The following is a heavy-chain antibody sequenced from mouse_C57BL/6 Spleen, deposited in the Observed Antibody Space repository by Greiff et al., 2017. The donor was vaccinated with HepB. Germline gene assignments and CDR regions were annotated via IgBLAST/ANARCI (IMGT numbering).Heavy chain of an antibody. CDR3: ARSGITTVVARYFDV. CDR2: IYPGDGDT. D-gene: IGHD1-1*01. Sequence: VQLQQSGPELVKPGASVKISCKASGYAFSSSWMNWVKQRPGKGLEWIGRIYPGDGDTNYNGKFKGKATLTADKSSSTAYMQLSSLKSEDSAVYFGARSGITTVVARYFDVWGTGTTVTVSS. V-gene: IGHV1-82*01. J-gene: IGHJ1*03. CDR1: GYAFSSSW.